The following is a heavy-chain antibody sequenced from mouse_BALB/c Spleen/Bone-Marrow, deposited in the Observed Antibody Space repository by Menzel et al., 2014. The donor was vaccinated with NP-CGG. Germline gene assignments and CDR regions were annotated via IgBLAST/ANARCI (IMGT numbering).Heavy chain of an antibody. J-gene: IGHJ3*01. CDR1: GYTFTTYW. CDR3: TRWNGNYEGLAY. D-gene: IGHD2-1*01. Sequence: GSELVRPGASVKLSCKASGYTFTTYWMHWVKQRHGQGLEWIGNIYPDSGNANYDEKFKSRGTLTVDTSSSTAYMHLSGLTSEDSAVYYCTRWNGNYEGLAYWGQGTLVTVSA. CDR2: IYPDSGNA. V-gene: IGHV1S22*01.